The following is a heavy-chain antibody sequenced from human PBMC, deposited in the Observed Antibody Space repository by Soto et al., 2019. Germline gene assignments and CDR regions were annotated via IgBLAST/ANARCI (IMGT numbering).Heavy chain of an antibody. CDR2: IYWNDDK. Sequence: SGPMLVNPTQTLTLTCTFSGFSLSTSGVGVGWIRQPPGKALEWLALIYWNDDKRYSPSLKSRLTITKDTSKNQVVLTMTNMDPVDTATYYCAHRYYYVAAAGHNWFDPWGQGTLVTVSS. J-gene: IGHJ5*02. CDR1: GFSLSTSGVG. CDR3: AHRYYYVAAAGHNWFDP. V-gene: IGHV2-5*01. D-gene: IGHD6-13*01.